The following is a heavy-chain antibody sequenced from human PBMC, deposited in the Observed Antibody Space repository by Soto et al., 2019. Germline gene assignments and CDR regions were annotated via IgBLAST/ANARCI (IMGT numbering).Heavy chain of an antibody. CDR3: AREVEAAGGEYDY. CDR2: SSGCTGNT. CDR1: GYSFTSYG. V-gene: IGHV1-18*01. Sequence: QVQLVQSGAEVKKAGASVKVSCKASGYSFTSYGISWVRQAPGQGLEWVGWSSGCTGNTNYAQKVQGRVTMITDISTSTAYMELRSLGSDDTAVYYCAREVEAAGGEYDYWGQGTLVTVSS. J-gene: IGHJ4*02. D-gene: IGHD6-13*01.